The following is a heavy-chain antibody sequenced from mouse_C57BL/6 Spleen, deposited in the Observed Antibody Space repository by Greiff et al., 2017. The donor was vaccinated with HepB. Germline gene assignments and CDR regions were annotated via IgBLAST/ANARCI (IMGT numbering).Heavy chain of an antibody. D-gene: IGHD1-1*01. CDR1: GYTFTSYW. CDR3: ASQYYGSSYRYFDV. Sequence: VQLQQSGAELVRPGSSVKLSCKASGYTFTSYWMDWVKQRPGQGLEWIGNIYPSDSETHYNQKFKDKATLTVDKSSSTAYMQLSSLTSEDSAVYYGASQYYGSSYRYFDVWGPGTTVTVSS. J-gene: IGHJ1*01. CDR2: IYPSDSET. V-gene: IGHV1-61*01.